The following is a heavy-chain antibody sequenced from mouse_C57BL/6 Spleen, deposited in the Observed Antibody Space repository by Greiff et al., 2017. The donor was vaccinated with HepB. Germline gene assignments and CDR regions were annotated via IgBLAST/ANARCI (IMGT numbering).Heavy chain of an antibody. J-gene: IGHJ3*01. CDR1: GYTFTSYG. D-gene: IGHD2-2*01. CDR3: ASEGLRRFAY. CDR2: IYPRSGNT. Sequence: QVQLKQSGAELARPGASVKLSCKASGYTFTSYGISWVKQRTGQGLEWIGEIYPRSGNTYYNEKFKGKATLTADKSSSTAYMELRSLTSEDSAVYFCASEGLRRFAYWGQGTLVTVSA. V-gene: IGHV1-81*01.